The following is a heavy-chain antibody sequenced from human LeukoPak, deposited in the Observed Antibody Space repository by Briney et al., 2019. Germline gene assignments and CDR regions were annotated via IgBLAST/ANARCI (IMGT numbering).Heavy chain of an antibody. V-gene: IGHV3-21*01. J-gene: IGHJ3*02. Sequence: GGSLRLSCAASGFIFSTYSINWVRQAPGKGLEWVSSISSSSSYIYYADSVKGRFTISRDNAKNSLYLQMNSLRAEDTAVYYCARGEGIVGATYAFDIWGQGTMVTVSS. D-gene: IGHD1-26*01. CDR3: ARGEGIVGATYAFDI. CDR1: GFIFSTYS. CDR2: ISSSSSYI.